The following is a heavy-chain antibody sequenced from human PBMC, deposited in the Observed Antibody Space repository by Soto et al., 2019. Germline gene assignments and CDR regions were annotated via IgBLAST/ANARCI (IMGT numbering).Heavy chain of an antibody. CDR2: IWYDGSNK. J-gene: IGHJ3*02. D-gene: IGHD6-19*01. V-gene: IGHV3-33*01. CDR3: ARFPDSSDLRGAGDI. CDR1: GFTFSSYG. Sequence: GGSLRLSCAASGFTFSSYGMHWVRQAPGKGLEWVAVIWYDGSNKYYADSVKGRFTISRDNSKNTLYLQMNSLRAEDTAVYYCARFPDSSDLRGAGDIWGQGTMVTVSS.